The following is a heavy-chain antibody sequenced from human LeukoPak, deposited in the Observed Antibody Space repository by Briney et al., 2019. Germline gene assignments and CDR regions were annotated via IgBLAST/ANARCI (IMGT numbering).Heavy chain of an antibody. CDR1: GFTVSSNY. V-gene: IGHV3-21*04. Sequence: GGSLRLSCVASGFTVSSNYMNWVRQAPGKGLEWVSSISSSSSYIYYADSVKGRFTISRDNAKNSLYLQMNSLRAEDTAVYYCARVEDSGDYGPSGEDYWGQGTLVTVSS. CDR2: ISSSSSYI. J-gene: IGHJ4*02. CDR3: ARVEDSGDYGPSGEDY. D-gene: IGHD4-17*01.